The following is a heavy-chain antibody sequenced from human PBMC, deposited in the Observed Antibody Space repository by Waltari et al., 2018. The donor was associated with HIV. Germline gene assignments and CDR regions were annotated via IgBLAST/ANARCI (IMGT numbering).Heavy chain of an antibody. J-gene: IGHJ6*02. CDR1: GGTVSSAD. D-gene: IGHD3-22*01. CDR2: SIPLFGEA. V-gene: IGHV1-69*01. CDR3: ARVPDRSGYQRYAMDV. Sequence: QVQLVQSGAEVKKPGSSVKVSCTASGGTVSSADISWLRQAPGQGLEWMGGSIPLFGEANYAQKFQGRLTITADESTSTAYMELSSLRSEDTAVYYCARVPDRSGYQRYAMDVWGQGTTVTVS.